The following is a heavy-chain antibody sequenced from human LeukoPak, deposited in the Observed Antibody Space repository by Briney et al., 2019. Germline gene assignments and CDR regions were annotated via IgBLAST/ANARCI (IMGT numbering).Heavy chain of an antibody. D-gene: IGHD3-10*01. Sequence: GGSLRLSCAASGFIFRNHAMNWVRQGPGQGLEWVSGVSASGGSTFNTDSVKGRFSISRDNSKNTLYLEMNSLRPEDTALYYCAKSLGNQGVIDYWGQGTLVTVSS. CDR2: VSASGGST. CDR1: GFIFRNHA. J-gene: IGHJ4*02. CDR3: AKSLGNQGVIDY. V-gene: IGHV3-23*01.